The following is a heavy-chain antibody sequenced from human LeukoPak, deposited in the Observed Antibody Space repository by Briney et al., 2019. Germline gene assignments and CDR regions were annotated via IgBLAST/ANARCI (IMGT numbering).Heavy chain of an antibody. CDR3: ARDLRVRCSSTSCPLVQGY. CDR1: GYTFTDYY. CDR2: INPNSGGT. Sequence: GASVKVSCKASGYTFTDYYMHWVRQAPGQGLEWMGWINPNSGGTNYAQKFQGRVTMTRDTSISTAYMELSRLRSDDTAVYYCARDLRVRCSSTSCPLVQGYWGQGTLVTVSS. J-gene: IGHJ4*02. D-gene: IGHD2-2*01. V-gene: IGHV1-2*02.